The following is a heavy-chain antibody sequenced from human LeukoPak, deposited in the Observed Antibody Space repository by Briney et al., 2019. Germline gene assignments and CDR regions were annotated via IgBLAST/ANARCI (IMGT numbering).Heavy chain of an antibody. CDR2: IYHSGST. V-gene: IGHV4-38-2*02. Sequence: PSETLSLTCTVSGYSISSGYYWGWIRQPPGKGLEWIGSIYHSGSTYYNSSLKSRVTISVDTSKNQFSLKLSSVTAADTAVYYCAREPRGYSYGYDYWGQGTLVTVSS. CDR3: AREPRGYSYGYDY. D-gene: IGHD5-18*01. CDR1: GYSISSGYY. J-gene: IGHJ4*02.